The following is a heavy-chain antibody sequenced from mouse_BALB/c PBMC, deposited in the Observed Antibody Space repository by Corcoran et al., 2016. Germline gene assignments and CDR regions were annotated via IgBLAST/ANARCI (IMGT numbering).Heavy chain of an antibody. CDR3: EKGGFGTGKASWFGY. Sequence: LVKTGASVKISCKASGYSFTGYYMHWVKQSHGKSLEWIGYISCYNGATSYNQKFKGKATFTVDTSSSTAYRQFNSLTSEDSAVDYCEKGGFGTGKASWFGYWGQGTLVTVSA. D-gene: IGHD2-14*01. J-gene: IGHJ3*01. CDR1: GYSFTGYY. CDR2: ISCYNGAT. V-gene: IGHV1S34*01.